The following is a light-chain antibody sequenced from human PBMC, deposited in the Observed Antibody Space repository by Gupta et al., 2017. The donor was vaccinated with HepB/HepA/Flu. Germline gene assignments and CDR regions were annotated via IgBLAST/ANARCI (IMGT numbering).Light chain of an antibody. J-gene: IGLJ2*01. CDR3: QAWDTSTEI. V-gene: IGLV3-1*01. CDR2: QDT. CDR1: KSGDKY. Sequence: SSELTLPPSVSVSPGQTASITCSGAKSGDKYVFWYRQRPGQSPVLIIYQDTKRPSGIPERFSGSISGNTAILTISGTQAMDEADYCCQAWDTSTEIFGGGTRLTVL.